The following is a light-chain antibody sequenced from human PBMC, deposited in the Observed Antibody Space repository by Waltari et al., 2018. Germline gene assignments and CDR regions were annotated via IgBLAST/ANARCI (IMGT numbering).Light chain of an antibody. CDR2: GNT. V-gene: IGLV1-40*01. J-gene: IGLJ1*01. Sequence: QSVLTQPPSVSGAPGQRVTISCTGNSPNIGAGYDVHWYQQLPGTAPKPLIYGNTNRPSGVPDRFSGSKSGTSASLVITGLQAEDEADYYCQSYDSSLSGNFVFGTGTKVTVL. CDR3: QSYDSSLSGNFV. CDR1: SPNIGAGYD.